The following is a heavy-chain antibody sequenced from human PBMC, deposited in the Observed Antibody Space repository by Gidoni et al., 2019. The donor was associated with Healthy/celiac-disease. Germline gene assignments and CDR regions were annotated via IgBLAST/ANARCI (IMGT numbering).Heavy chain of an antibody. V-gene: IGHV3-64D*06. CDR3: VKDRAPYSSGWFLFDY. Sequence: EVQLVESGGGLVQPGGSLRLSCSASGFTFSSYAMHWVRQAPGKGLEYVSAISSNGGSTYYADSVKGRFTISRDNSKNTLYLQMSSLRAEDTAVYYCVKDRAPYSSGWFLFDYWGQGTLVTVSS. D-gene: IGHD6-19*01. CDR1: GFTFSSYA. J-gene: IGHJ4*02. CDR2: ISSNGGST.